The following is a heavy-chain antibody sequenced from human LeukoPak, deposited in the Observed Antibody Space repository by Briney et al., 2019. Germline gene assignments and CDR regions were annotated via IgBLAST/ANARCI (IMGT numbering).Heavy chain of an antibody. J-gene: IGHJ5*02. CDR1: EFSFNNFA. CDR2: ISYDGSIR. CDR3: AREDNPLWFDP. Sequence: GGSLRLSCAASEFSFNNFAMYWVRQAPGKGLEWLAVISYDGSIRYYADSVKGRFTISRDNSNNTLHLQMNSLRAEDTALYYCAREDNPLWFDPWGQGTLVTVSP. D-gene: IGHD1-1*01. V-gene: IGHV3-30-3*01.